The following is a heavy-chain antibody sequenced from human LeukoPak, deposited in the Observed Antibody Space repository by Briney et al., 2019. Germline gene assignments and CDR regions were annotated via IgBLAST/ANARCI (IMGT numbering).Heavy chain of an antibody. Sequence: GASVKVSCKASGYTFTSYYMHWVRQAPGQGLEWMGIINPSGGSTSYAQKFQGRVTMTRDTSISTAYMELSRLRSDDTAVYYCARAEAAGNYFDLWGRGTLVTVSS. D-gene: IGHD6-13*01. CDR2: INPSGGST. CDR3: ARAEAAGNYFDL. J-gene: IGHJ2*01. CDR1: GYTFTSYY. V-gene: IGHV1-46*01.